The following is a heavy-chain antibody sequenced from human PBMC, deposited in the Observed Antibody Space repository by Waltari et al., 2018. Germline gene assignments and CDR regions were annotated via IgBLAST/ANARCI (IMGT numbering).Heavy chain of an antibody. Sequence: QVQLLQSGAEVKPPGASVIVSCRASGYAFTSSDINWVRQAPGQGLEWMGWMNPNSGNTGYAQKFQGRVTMTRNTAISTAYMELSSLRPEDTAVYYCARETSASDYWGQGTLVTVSS. CDR3: ARETSASDY. V-gene: IGHV1-8*01. CDR2: MNPNSGNT. J-gene: IGHJ4*02. CDR1: GYAFTSSD.